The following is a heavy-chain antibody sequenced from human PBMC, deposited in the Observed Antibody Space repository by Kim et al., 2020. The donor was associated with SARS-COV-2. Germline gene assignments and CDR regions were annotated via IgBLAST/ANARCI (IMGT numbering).Heavy chain of an antibody. J-gene: IGHJ6*02. CDR3: ARGIPAAAYYYYYYGMDV. D-gene: IGHD2-2*01. V-gene: IGHV3-13*01. Sequence: KGRFTISRENAKNSLYLQMNSLRAGDTAVYYCARGIPAAAYYYYYYGMDVWGQGTTVTVSS.